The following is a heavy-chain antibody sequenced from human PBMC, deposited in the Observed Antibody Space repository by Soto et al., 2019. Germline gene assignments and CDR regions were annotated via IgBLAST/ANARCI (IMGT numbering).Heavy chain of an antibody. J-gene: IGHJ6*02. CDR3: ARAATTVVTRRYGGDITYCYYYGMDV. D-gene: IGHD4-17*01. CDR1: GGTFSRYA. CDR2: IIPIFGTA. V-gene: IGHV1-69*06. Sequence: SVKVSCKASGGTFSRYAINWVRQAPGQGLEWMGGIIPIFGTANYAQKFQGRVTITADKSTGTAYMELSSLRSEDTAVYYCARAATTVVTRRYGGDITYCYYYGMDVWGQGTTVTVSS.